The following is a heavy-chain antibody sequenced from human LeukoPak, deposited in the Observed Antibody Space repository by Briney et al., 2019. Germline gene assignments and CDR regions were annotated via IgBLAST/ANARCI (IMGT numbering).Heavy chain of an antibody. J-gene: IGHJ5*02. D-gene: IGHD4-17*01. Sequence: PSETLSLTCTVPGASISSYYWTWIRQPPGKGLEWLGYIYYRGGTNYNPSLKSRVSISVDTSKNQFSLKLSSVTAADTAVFYCARAGDGDYVHWFDPWGQGTLVTVSS. CDR2: IYYRGGT. V-gene: IGHV4-59*01. CDR1: GASISSYY. CDR3: ARAGDGDYVHWFDP.